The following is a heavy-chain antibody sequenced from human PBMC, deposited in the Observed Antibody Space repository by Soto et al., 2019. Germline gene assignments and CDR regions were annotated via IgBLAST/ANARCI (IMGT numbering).Heavy chain of an antibody. CDR3: VAGGTRWLQAPFDY. Sequence: QVQLVQSGAEGKKPGASVKVSCKVSGHTLTELSVHWVRQAPGKGLEWMGGFDPEDGEIVHAQKFQGRGTMTEDTSADSAYMEVSSLTSEDTAVYYFVAGGTRWLQAPFDYWGQGTLVHVSS. CDR1: GHTLTELS. J-gene: IGHJ4*02. D-gene: IGHD1-1*01. V-gene: IGHV1-24*01. CDR2: FDPEDGEI.